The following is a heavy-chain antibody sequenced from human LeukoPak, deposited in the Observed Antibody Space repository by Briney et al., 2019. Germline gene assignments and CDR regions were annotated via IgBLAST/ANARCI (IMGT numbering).Heavy chain of an antibody. D-gene: IGHD3-16*02. Sequence: GGSLRLSCAASGFTFSTFAMSWVRQAPGKGLEWVSAISGSGGGTYYADSVKGRLTISRDNSKNTLYLQMNSLRAEDTAVYYCAKSLFAPYYYGMDVWGQGTTVTVSS. CDR3: AKSLFAPYYYGMDV. V-gene: IGHV3-23*01. CDR1: GFTFSTFA. CDR2: ISGSGGGT. J-gene: IGHJ6*02.